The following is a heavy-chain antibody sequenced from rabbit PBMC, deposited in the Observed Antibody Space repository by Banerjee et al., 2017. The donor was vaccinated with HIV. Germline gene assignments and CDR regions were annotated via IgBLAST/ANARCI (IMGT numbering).Heavy chain of an antibody. CDR3: ARDYTYGDGGYPCGYFGL. CDR2: IITGSGST. V-gene: IGHV1S45*01. CDR1: GFSFSSSYY. J-gene: IGHJ4*01. Sequence: QEQLVESGGGLVQPEGSLTLTCTASGFSFSSSYYMCWVRQAPGKGLEWIGCIITGSGSTCYASWVNGRFTISKTSSTTVTLQMTSLTAADTATYFCARDYTYGDGGYPCGYFGLWGQGTLVTVS. D-gene: IGHD6-1*01.